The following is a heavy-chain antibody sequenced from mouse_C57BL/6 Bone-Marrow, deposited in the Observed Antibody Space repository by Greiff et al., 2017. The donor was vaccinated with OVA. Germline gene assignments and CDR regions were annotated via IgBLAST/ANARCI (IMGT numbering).Heavy chain of an antibody. D-gene: IGHD1-1*01. CDR2: IDPSDSYT. V-gene: IGHV1-50*01. Sequence: QVQLQQPGAELVKPGASVKLSCKASGYTFTSYWMQWVKQRPGQGLEWIGEIDPSDSYTNYNQKFKGKATLTVDTSSSTAYMQLSSLTSEDSAVYYCARWGLWYYGSSPWFAYWGQGTLVTVSA. J-gene: IGHJ3*01. CDR1: GYTFTSYW. CDR3: ARWGLWYYGSSPWFAY.